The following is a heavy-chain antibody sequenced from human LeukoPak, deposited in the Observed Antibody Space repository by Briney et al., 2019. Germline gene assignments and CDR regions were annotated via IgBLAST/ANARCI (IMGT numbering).Heavy chain of an antibody. CDR3: ARAYNYYDSSGYYLGYYFDY. J-gene: IGHJ4*02. CDR1: GYTFTSYG. Sequence: EASVKVSCKTSGYTFTSYGISWVRQAPGQGLEWMGWISAYNGNTNYAQKLQGRVTMTTDTSTSTAYMELRSLRSEDMAVYYCARAYNYYDSSGYYLGYYFDYWGQGTLVTVSS. CDR2: ISAYNGNT. V-gene: IGHV1-18*03. D-gene: IGHD3-22*01.